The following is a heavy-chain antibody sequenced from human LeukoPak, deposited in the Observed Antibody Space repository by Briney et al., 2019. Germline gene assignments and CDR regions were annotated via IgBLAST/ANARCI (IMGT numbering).Heavy chain of an antibody. Sequence: GASVKVSCKASGYTFTSYYMHWVRRAPGQGLEWMGWINPNSGGTNYAQKFQGRVTMTRDTSISTAYMELSRLRSDDTAVYYCAREFTAMVLAYYMDVWGKGTTVTVSS. V-gene: IGHV1-2*02. CDR2: INPNSGGT. CDR1: GYTFTSYY. J-gene: IGHJ6*03. CDR3: AREFTAMVLAYYMDV. D-gene: IGHD5-18*01.